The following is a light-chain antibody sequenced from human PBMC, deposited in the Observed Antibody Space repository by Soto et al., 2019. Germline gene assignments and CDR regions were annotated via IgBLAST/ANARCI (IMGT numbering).Light chain of an antibody. J-gene: IGKJ1*01. CDR2: TVF. Sequence: IRMTQSPCSLSASTGDTVTITCRASQAFTNYLAWYQQKPGEAPKLLIHTVFILQTGVPSRFSGSGSGTDFTLTISYLQSEDFATYYCLQYHTYPWTFGQGTKVEI. CDR1: QAFTNY. CDR3: LQYHTYPWT. V-gene: IGKV1-8*01.